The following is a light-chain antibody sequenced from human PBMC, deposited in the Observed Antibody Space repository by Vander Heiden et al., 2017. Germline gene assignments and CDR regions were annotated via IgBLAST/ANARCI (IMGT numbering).Light chain of an antibody. J-gene: IGLJ1*01. Sequence: QSALAQPASVSGSPGPSILISCPGTRSDIGFYNYVCGYQHHQGKGPNPIIYDVTHRPSGVSNRFSGSKSGNTASLTISGLQAEDEADYYCNSYTTSRTYVFGSGTKVTVL. CDR1: RSDIGFYNY. CDR2: DVT. V-gene: IGLV2-14*03. CDR3: NSYTTSRTYV.